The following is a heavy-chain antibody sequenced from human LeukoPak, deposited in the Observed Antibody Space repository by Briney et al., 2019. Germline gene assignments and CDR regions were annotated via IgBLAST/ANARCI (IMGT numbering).Heavy chain of an antibody. CDR3: GRVGDHYHWYLDV. CDR2: ISYLSSHV. D-gene: IGHD3-10*01. CDR1: GFTFSDYD. Sequence: GGSLRLSCSASGFTFSDYDMNWVRQAPGKGLEWVSSISYLSSHVYYGDSVKGRFIVSRDNSKNTLYLQMNSLRVEDTAVYYCGRVGDHYHWYLDVWGRGTLVTVSS. J-gene: IGHJ2*01. V-gene: IGHV3-21*04.